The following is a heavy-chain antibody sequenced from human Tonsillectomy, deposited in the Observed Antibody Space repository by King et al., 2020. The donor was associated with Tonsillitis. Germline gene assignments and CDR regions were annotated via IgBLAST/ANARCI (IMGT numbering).Heavy chain of an antibody. D-gene: IGHD2-8*01. V-gene: IGHV4-39*01. Sequence: LQLQESGPGLVKPSETLSLTCTVSGCSINSNSYYWGWVRQPPGQGLEWIGNIYYSGSTYYNPSLKSRVTISIDTSKNQFSLKLSSVTAADTAVYYCARLIMGSLDYWGQGGLVTVS. J-gene: IGHJ4*02. CDR3: ARLIMGSLDY. CDR1: GCSINSNSYY. CDR2: IYYSGST.